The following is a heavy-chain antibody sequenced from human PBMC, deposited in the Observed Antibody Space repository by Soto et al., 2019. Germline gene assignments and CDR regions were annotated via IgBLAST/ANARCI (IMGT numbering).Heavy chain of an antibody. CDR2: TYYRSKWYN. CDR3: ARGLAAGPNLNYSYYMEV. J-gene: IGHJ6*03. V-gene: IGHV6-1*01. Sequence: SQTLSLTCAISGDSVSSNSAAWNWIRQSPSRGLEWLGRTYYRSKWYNDYAVSVKSRITINPDTSKNQFSLQLNSVTPEDTAVYFCARGLAAGPNLNYSYYMEVWGKGTTVTVSS. D-gene: IGHD6-13*01. CDR1: GDSVSSNSAA.